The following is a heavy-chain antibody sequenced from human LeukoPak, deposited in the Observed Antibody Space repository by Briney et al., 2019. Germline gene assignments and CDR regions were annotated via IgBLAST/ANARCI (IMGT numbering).Heavy chain of an antibody. D-gene: IGHD3-22*01. CDR2: FDPEDGET. CDR1: GYTLTELS. Sequence: ASVKVSCKVSGYTLTELSMHWVRQAPGKGLEWMGGFDPEDGETIYAQKFQGRVTMTEDTSTDTAYMELSSLRSEDTAVYYCATQIRSGMIVVVVFDYWGQGTLVTVSS. J-gene: IGHJ4*02. CDR3: ATQIRSGMIVVVVFDY. V-gene: IGHV1-24*01.